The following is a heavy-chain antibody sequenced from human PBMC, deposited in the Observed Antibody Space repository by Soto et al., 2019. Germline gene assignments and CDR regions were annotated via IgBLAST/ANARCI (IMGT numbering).Heavy chain of an antibody. CDR2: ISAYNGNT. D-gene: IGHD2-2*01. CDR1: GYTFTSYG. Sequence: QVQLVQSGAEVKKPGASVKVSCKASGYTFTSYGISWVRQAPGQGLEWMGWISAYNGNTNYAQKLQGRVTMTTDTSTSTAYMELRRLRSDDTAVYYCSSTSQDYYYYGMDVWGQGTTVTVSS. V-gene: IGHV1-18*01. CDR3: SSTSQDYYYYGMDV. J-gene: IGHJ6*02.